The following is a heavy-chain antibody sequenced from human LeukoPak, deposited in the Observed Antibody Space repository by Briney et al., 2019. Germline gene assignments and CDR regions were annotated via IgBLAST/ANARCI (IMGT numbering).Heavy chain of an antibody. D-gene: IGHD3-22*01. CDR2: ISSSGSTI. J-gene: IGHJ4*02. Sequence: GGSLRLSCAASGFTFSSYEMNWVRQAPGKGLEWVSYISSSGSTIYYADSVKGRFTISRDNAKNSLYLQMNSLRAEDTAVYYCAREKTNYYDSNGFDYWGQGTLVTVSS. CDR1: GFTFSSYE. CDR3: AREKTNYYDSNGFDY. V-gene: IGHV3-48*03.